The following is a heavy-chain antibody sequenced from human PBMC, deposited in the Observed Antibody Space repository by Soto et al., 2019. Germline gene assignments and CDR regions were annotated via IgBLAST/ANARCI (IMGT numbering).Heavy chain of an antibody. J-gene: IGHJ6*02. Sequence: QVQLVESGGGVVQPGRSLRLSCAASGFTFSSYGMHWVRQAPGKGLEWVAVIWYDGSNKYYADSVKGRFTISRDNSNNTLHLQMHGLRAEDTAVYYCAREFISGWYRYGMDVWGQGTTVTVSS. CDR2: IWYDGSNK. CDR3: AREFISGWYRYGMDV. CDR1: GFTFSSYG. V-gene: IGHV3-33*01. D-gene: IGHD6-19*01.